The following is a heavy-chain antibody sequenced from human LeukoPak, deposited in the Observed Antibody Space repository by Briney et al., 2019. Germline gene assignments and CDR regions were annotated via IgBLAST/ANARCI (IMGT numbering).Heavy chain of an antibody. V-gene: IGHV3-23*01. Sequence: SGGSLRLSFTASGFTFSSYAMTWGRQAPGGGLEGVSAIRGGGVGTHYADSVKGRFTISRDNSKNTLFLQMNTLRAEDTAVYSCARDPTGDYVGAFEMWGPGTMVTAS. J-gene: IGHJ3*02. CDR3: ARDPTGDYVGAFEM. CDR2: IRGGGVGT. D-gene: IGHD4-17*01. CDR1: GFTFSSYA.